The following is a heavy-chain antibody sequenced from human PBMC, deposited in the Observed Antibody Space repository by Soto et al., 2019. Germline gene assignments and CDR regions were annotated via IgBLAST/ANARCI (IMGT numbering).Heavy chain of an antibody. J-gene: IGHJ4*02. CDR3: ARDSHTARFHY. CDR2: IYNSGST. Sequence: SETLSLTCTVSGGSISSGGYFWSWIRQHPGKGLEWIGYIYNSGSTYYNPSLKSRVSISVDTSKNQFSLRLTSVTAADTAVYYCARDSHTARFHYWGQGTLVTVSS. CDR1: GGSISSGGYF. D-gene: IGHD5-18*01. V-gene: IGHV4-31*03.